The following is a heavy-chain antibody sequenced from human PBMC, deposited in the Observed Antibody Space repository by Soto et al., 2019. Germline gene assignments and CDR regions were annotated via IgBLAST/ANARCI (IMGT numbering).Heavy chain of an antibody. CDR2: ISQSGNT. CDR3: ARAPKVSGSSQTRPDF. D-gene: IGHD6-6*01. V-gene: IGHV4-34*01. J-gene: IGHJ4*02. Sequence: SETLSLTCSIYSGSLSGYYWSWIRQPPGKGLEWIGEISQSGNTNYSPSLKSRVYISIDTSKKQFSLNLASVSAADTAVYYCARAPKVSGSSQTRPDFWGQGTLVT. CDR1: SGSLSGYY.